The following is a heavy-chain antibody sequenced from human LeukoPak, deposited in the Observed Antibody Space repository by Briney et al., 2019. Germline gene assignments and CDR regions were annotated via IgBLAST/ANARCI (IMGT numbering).Heavy chain of an antibody. CDR2: ISGSGAST. Sequence: PGGSLRLSCAASGFTFSSYAMSWVREAPGKGLEWVSDISGSGASTYYADSAKGRFTISRDNSKNTLYLQTNSLRVEDTAVYYCAKGKYASGSPWDSWGQGTLVTVSS. CDR1: GFTFSSYA. D-gene: IGHD3-10*01. V-gene: IGHV3-23*01. CDR3: AKGKYASGSPWDS. J-gene: IGHJ4*02.